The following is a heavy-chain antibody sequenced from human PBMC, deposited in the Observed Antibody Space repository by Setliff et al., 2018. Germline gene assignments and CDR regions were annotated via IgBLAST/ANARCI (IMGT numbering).Heavy chain of an antibody. V-gene: IGHV1-46*01. Sequence: ASVKVSCKASGYTFTSYYMYWLRQAPGQGPEWMGTINIGGGSASYAQKFQGRVSMTSDTSTSTVFMELNSLTSDDTGVYYCARAGLAAAGRKGVFDHWGQGTLVTVSS. J-gene: IGHJ4*02. D-gene: IGHD6-13*01. CDR1: GYTFTSYY. CDR2: INIGGGSA. CDR3: ARAGLAAAGRKGVFDH.